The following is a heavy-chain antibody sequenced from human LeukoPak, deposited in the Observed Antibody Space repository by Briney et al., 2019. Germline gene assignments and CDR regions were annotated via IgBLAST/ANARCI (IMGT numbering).Heavy chain of an antibody. CDR1: GGSISSYY. Sequence: PSETLSLTCTVSGGSISSYYWSWIRQPPGKGLEWIGYIYYSGSTNYNPSPKSRVTISVDTSKNQFSLKLSSVTAADTAVYYCAREITMVRGVRAFDYWGQGTLVTVSS. CDR3: AREITMVRGVRAFDY. V-gene: IGHV4-59*01. D-gene: IGHD3-10*01. CDR2: IYYSGST. J-gene: IGHJ4*02.